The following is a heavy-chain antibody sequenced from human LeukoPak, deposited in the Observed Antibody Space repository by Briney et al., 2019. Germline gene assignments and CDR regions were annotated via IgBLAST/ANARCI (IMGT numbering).Heavy chain of an antibody. V-gene: IGHV4-38-2*02. J-gene: IGHJ4*02. CDR2: MFHSGST. D-gene: IGHD4-17*01. CDR1: GYSISSGHY. Sequence: SETLSLTCTVSGYSISSGHYWPWIRQSPEKGLEWIASMFHSGSTYYNPSLKSRVTTSADTSKNEFSLKLSSVTAADTAVYYCARAGTNLGDYDYWGQGTLVTVSS. CDR3: ARAGTNLGDYDY.